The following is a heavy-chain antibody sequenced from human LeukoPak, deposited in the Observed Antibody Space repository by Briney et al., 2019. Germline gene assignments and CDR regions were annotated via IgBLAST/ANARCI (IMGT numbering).Heavy chain of an antibody. Sequence: ETLSLTCTVSGGSISSYYWSWIRQPPGKGLEWVSVIYSGGSTYYADSVKGRFTISGDNSKNTLYLQMNSLRAEDTAVYYCAREKPDGAYSSSWYYFDYWGQGTLVTVSS. CDR2: IYSGGST. D-gene: IGHD6-13*01. J-gene: IGHJ4*02. CDR1: GGSISSYY. V-gene: IGHV3-66*01. CDR3: AREKPDGAYSSSWYYFDY.